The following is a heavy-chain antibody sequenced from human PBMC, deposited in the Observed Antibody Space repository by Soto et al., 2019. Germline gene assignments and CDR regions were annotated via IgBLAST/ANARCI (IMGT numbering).Heavy chain of an antibody. V-gene: IGHV1-18*01. D-gene: IGHD3-10*01. CDR2: ISAYNGNT. J-gene: IGHJ5*02. Sequence: QVPLVQSGAEVKKPGASVKVSCKASGYTFTSYGISWVRQAPGQGLEWMGWISAYNGNTNYAQKLQGRVTMTTDTSTSTAYMELRSLRSDDTAVYYCARDLPRITMVRGVIGRFDPWGQGTLVTVSS. CDR3: ARDLPRITMVRGVIGRFDP. CDR1: GYTFTSYG.